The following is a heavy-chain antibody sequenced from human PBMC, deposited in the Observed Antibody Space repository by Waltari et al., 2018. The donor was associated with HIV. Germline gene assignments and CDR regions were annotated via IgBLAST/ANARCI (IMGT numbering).Heavy chain of an antibody. D-gene: IGHD2-15*01. Sequence: QVELQESGPGLVKPSETLSLTCTVSGGSITSYYWRWIRQSPGLGLEWIGHIYYSGRTTYNPSRKGRVIMSLDTSKNHISLNLRSLSAADTAVYYCARDLVVAAAEGFDPWGQGILVTVSS. V-gene: IGHV4-59*01. CDR2: IYYSGRT. J-gene: IGHJ5*02. CDR1: GGSITSYY. CDR3: ARDLVVAAAEGFDP.